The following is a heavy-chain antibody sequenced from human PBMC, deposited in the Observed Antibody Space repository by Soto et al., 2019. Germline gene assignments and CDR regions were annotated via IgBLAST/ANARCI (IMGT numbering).Heavy chain of an antibody. CDR1: GFTFSSYG. D-gene: IGHD1-7*01. V-gene: IGHV3-33*01. Sequence: LRLSCAASGFTFSSYGMHWVRQAPGKGLEWVAVIWYDGSNKYYADSVKGRFTISRDNSKNTLYLQMNSLRAEDTAVYYCARGSRELRDAFDIWGQGTMVTVSS. J-gene: IGHJ3*02. CDR2: IWYDGSNK. CDR3: ARGSRELRDAFDI.